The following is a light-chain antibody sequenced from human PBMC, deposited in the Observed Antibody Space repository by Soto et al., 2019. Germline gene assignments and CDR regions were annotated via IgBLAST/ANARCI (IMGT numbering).Light chain of an antibody. CDR2: EVY. V-gene: IGLV2-8*01. J-gene: IGLJ2*01. CDR1: GSDIAVYDF. CDR3: SSFAGDNTLV. Sequence: CAGTGSDIAVYDFVSWYQQHPDKAPKLIIYEVYKRPSGVPDRFSASKSGNTASLTVSGLQAEDEADYYCSSFAGDNTLVFGGGTKLTVL.